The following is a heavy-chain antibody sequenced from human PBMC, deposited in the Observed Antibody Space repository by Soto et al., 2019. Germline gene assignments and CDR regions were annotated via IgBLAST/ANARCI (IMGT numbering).Heavy chain of an antibody. CDR2: IYHGST. J-gene: IGHJ3*02. D-gene: IGHD3-22*01. CDR1: GGYISSGGYS. CDR3: ASSGSRGIGAFDI. V-gene: IGHV4-30-2*01. Sequence: QLQLQESGSGLVKASQTLSLTCAVSGGYISSGGYSWSWIRQPPGKGLEWIGYIYHGSTYYNPSLKSRVPISIDSSRNRCSLKLSSVTAADTAGYYLASSGSRGIGAFDIWGQGTMVTVSS.